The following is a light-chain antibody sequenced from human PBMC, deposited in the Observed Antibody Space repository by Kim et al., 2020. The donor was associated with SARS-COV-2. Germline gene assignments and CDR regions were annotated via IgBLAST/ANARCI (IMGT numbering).Light chain of an antibody. CDR2: GNT. CDR1: SSNSAASHD. Sequence: VTISCTGSSSNSAASHDAPWYQPLPGPDPHLLIYGNTSLPSQVPGRFRGSKSGTSGALAVTGIQAEDGAEYYCQADDSSLSGSVVFGGGAKLTVL. V-gene: IGLV1-40*01. CDR3: QADDSSLSGSVV. J-gene: IGLJ2*01.